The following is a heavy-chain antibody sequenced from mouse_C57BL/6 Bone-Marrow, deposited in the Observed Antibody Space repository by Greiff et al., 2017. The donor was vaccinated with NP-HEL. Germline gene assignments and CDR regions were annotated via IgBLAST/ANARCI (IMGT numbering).Heavy chain of an antibody. CDR2: IYPRSGNT. V-gene: IGHV1-81*01. Sequence: QVQLQQSGAELARPGASVKLSCKASGYTFTSYGISWVKQRTGQGLEWIGEIYPRSGNTYYNEKFKGKATLTSDKSYSTAYMELRSLTSEDSAVYFCARNSNYVWFAYWGQGTLVTVSA. CDR3: ARNSNYVWFAY. CDR1: GYTFTSYG. J-gene: IGHJ3*01. D-gene: IGHD2-5*01.